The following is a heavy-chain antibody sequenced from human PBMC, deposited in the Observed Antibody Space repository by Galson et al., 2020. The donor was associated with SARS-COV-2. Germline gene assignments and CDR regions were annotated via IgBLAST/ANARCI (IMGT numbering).Heavy chain of an antibody. CDR3: AKEVATYCGGDCYRPGDS. V-gene: IGHV3-23*01. Sequence: GESLKISCAASGFIFSRYGMTWVRQAPGKGLEWVSTLSGSGGVTYYADSVEGRFTISRDNSKKTVSLQMNSLRAGDTGVYYCAKEVATYCGGDCYRPGDSWGQGTLVTVSS. J-gene: IGHJ4*02. CDR2: LSGSGGVT. D-gene: IGHD2-21*01. CDR1: GFIFSRYG.